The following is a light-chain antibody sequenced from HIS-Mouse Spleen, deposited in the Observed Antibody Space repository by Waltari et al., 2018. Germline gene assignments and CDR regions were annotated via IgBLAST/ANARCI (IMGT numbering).Light chain of an antibody. CDR3: YSTDSSGNHRV. CDR1: ALPKNY. Sequence: SYDLTQPPSVSVSPGQTARITCSGDALPKNYAYWYQQKSGQAPVLVIYEDSKRPSGIPERFSGSSSGTMATLTISGAQLEDEADYYCYSTDSSGNHRVFGGGTKLTVL. J-gene: IGLJ2*01. V-gene: IGLV3-10*01. CDR2: EDS.